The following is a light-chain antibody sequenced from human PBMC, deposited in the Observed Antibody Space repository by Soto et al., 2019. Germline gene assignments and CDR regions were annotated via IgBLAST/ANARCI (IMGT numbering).Light chain of an antibody. CDR3: SSYTTSSTVV. CDR2: DVS. Sequence: QSALTQPASVSGSPGQSITISCTGSSSDVGGYNYVSWYQQHHPGKAPKLMIYDVSNRHSGVSNRFSGSKSGNTASLTISGLQAEDEADYYCSSYTTSSTVVFGGGTQLTVL. CDR1: SSDVGGYNY. J-gene: IGLJ2*01. V-gene: IGLV2-14*03.